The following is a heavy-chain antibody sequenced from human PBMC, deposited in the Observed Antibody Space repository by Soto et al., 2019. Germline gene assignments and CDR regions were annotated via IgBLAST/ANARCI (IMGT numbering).Heavy chain of an antibody. V-gene: IGHV4-59*08. D-gene: IGHD1-1*01. CDR2: IYSSGTT. CDR3: AILRLHYYMDA. Sequence: QVQLQESGPGLVKPSETLSLTCSVSDGSISGLYWSWVRHPPGKGLEWIGWIYSSGTTNYNPSRKSRLTISVDTSNNQFSLKLSSVTAADSATYYCAILRLHYYMDAWCKGTTVTVSS. CDR1: DGSISGLY. J-gene: IGHJ6*03.